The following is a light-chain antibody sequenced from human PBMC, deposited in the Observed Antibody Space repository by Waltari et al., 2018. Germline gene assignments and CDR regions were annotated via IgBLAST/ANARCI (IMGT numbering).Light chain of an antibody. V-gene: IGLV2-14*01. CDR3: SSYTSSSTRVV. J-gene: IGLJ3*02. CDR1: SSDVGGYNY. Sequence: QSALTQPASVSGSPGQSITISCTGTSSDVGGYNYVSWYQQHPGKAPKLMIYEVSNRPSGFSNRLSGPKSGNTASLTIPGLQAEDEADYYCSSYTSSSTRVVFGGGTKLTVL. CDR2: EVS.